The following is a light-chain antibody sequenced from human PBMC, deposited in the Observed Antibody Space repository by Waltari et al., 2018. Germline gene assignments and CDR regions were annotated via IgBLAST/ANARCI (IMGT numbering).Light chain of an antibody. CDR3: MQGIHLPLT. J-gene: IGKJ4*01. CDR2: DVS. Sequence: ETVMTQTPVSLSVTPGQPASMSCKSSQSLLESDEKTYLHWYLQKPGQSPQTLICDVSSRFSGVPERVSGSGSGTDFTLRISRVEAEDVGVYYCMQGIHLPLTFGGGTKVEMK. CDR1: QSLLESDEKTY. V-gene: IGKV2-29*02.